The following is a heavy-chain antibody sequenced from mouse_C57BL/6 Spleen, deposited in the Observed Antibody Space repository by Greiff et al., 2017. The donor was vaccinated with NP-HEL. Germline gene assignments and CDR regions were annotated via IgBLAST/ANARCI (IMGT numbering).Heavy chain of an antibody. V-gene: IGHV1-4*01. J-gene: IGHJ4*01. D-gene: IGHD3-1*01. CDR3: ARGATGYAMDY. CDR1: GYTFTSYT. CDR2: INPSSGYT. Sequence: QVQLKESGAELARPGASVKMSCKASGYTFTSYTMHWVKQRPGQGLEWIGYINPSSGYTKYNQKFKDKATLTADKSSSTAYMQLSSLTSEDSAVYYCARGATGYAMDYWGQGTSVTVSS.